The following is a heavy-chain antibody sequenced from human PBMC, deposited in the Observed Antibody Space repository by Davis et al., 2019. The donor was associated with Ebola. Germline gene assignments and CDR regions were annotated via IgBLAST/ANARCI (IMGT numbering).Heavy chain of an antibody. CDR3: ARVGYSYGSSNSRPYGMDV. CDR2: VYYRGST. J-gene: IGHJ6*02. V-gene: IGHV4-59*01. Sequence: MPSETLSLTCTVSGGALISYHWSWIRQPLGKGLEWIGYVYYRGSTNYNPSLKNRVTISVDTSKNQFSLTLSSVSAADTAMYYCARVGYSYGSSNSRPYGMDVWGPGTTVTVSS. CDR1: GGALISYH. D-gene: IGHD3-10*01.